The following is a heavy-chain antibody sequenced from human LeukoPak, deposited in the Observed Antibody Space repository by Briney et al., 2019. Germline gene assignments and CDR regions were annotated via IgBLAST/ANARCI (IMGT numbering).Heavy chain of an antibody. CDR1: GFRLGSYG. D-gene: IGHD3-22*01. Sequence: GGSLRLSCAASGFRLGSYGMHWVRQAPGKGLEWVAVIWYDGSNKYYADSVKGRFTISRDNSKNTLYLQMNSLRAEDTAVYYCARGAPHYYDSSGSTPHFDYWGQGTLVTVSS. CDR2: IWYDGSNK. CDR3: ARGAPHYYDSSGSTPHFDY. V-gene: IGHV3-33*01. J-gene: IGHJ4*02.